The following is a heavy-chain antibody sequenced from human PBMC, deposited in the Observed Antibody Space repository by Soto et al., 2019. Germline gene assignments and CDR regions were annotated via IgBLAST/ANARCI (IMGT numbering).Heavy chain of an antibody. CDR1: GYTFTNYG. V-gene: IGHV1-18*01. CDR2: INPSDGNR. D-gene: IGHD3-22*01. J-gene: IGHJ4*02. Sequence: GSVKVSCKASGYTFTNYGISWVRQAPGQGLEWMGWINPSDGNRNFAQKFEDRVTMTTATSTNTVFLELRSLKSDDTAIYYCARDRIRGYDSSGFYSWGQGTMVTVSS. CDR3: ARDRIRGYDSSGFYS.